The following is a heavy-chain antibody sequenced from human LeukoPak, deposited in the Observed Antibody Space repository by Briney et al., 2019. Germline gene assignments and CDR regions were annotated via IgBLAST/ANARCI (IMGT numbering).Heavy chain of an antibody. CDR3: ARGRARYWYFDL. Sequence: GGSLRLSCAASGFTFSSYSMNWVRQAPGKGLEWVSSISSSSSYIYYADSVKGRFTSSRDNAKNSLYLQMNSLRAEDTAVYYCARGRARYWYFDLWGRGTLVTVSS. J-gene: IGHJ2*01. D-gene: IGHD6-6*01. CDR2: ISSSSSYI. CDR1: GFTFSSYS. V-gene: IGHV3-21*01.